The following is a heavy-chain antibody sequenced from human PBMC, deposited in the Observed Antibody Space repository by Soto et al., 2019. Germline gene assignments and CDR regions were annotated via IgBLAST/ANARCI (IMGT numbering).Heavy chain of an antibody. CDR2: INHSGST. J-gene: IGHJ4*02. Sequence: SETLSLTCAVYGGSFSGYYWSWIRQPPGKGLEWIGEINHSGSTNYNPSLKSRVTISVDTSKNQFSLKLSSVTAADTAVYYCASFRKGTRYGDYGYYFDYWGQGTLVTVSS. V-gene: IGHV4-34*01. D-gene: IGHD4-17*01. CDR3: ASFRKGTRYGDYGYYFDY. CDR1: GGSFSGYY.